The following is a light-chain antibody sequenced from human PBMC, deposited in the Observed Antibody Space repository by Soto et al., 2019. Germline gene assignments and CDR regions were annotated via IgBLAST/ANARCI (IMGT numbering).Light chain of an antibody. J-gene: IGKJ1*01. CDR3: QQYGRT. CDR2: GAS. V-gene: IGKV3-20*01. CDR1: QSVGSSY. Sequence: DIVLTQPPGTLSLSPGERATLSCRASQSVGSSYLAWYQQKPGQAPSLLMYGASSRATGIPDRFSGSGSGTDFTLTISRLEPEDFAVYYCQQYGRTFGQGTKVDIK.